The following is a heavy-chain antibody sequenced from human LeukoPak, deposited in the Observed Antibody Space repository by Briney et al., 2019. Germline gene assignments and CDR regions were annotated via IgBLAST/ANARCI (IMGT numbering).Heavy chain of an antibody. V-gene: IGHV5-51*01. J-gene: IGHJ3*02. CDR2: IYPGDSDT. CDR1: GYSFSSYW. D-gene: IGHD6-6*01. Sequence: GESLKISCTGSGYSFSSYWIGWVRQMPGKGLEWMGIIYPGDSDTRYSPSFQGQVTFSADKSISTAYLQWSSLKASDTAMYFCARGSSSAFDIWGQGTMVTVSS. CDR3: ARGSSSAFDI.